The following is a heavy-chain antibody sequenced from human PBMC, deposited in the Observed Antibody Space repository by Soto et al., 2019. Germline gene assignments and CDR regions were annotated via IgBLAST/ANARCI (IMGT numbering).Heavy chain of an antibody. Sequence: RGSLRLSCAASGFTFSDHWMHWVRQAPGKGLLWVSRINSDGTTTTYADSVKGRFTISRDNAKNTLFLQMNSLRAEDTAVYFCARATRALITLFDYWGQGSLVTVSS. CDR3: ARATRALITLFDY. J-gene: IGHJ4*02. D-gene: IGHD3-10*01. V-gene: IGHV3-74*01. CDR2: INSDGTTT. CDR1: GFTFSDHW.